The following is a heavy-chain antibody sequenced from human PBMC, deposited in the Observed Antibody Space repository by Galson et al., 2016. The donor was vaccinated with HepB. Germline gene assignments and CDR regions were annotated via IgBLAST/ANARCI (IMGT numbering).Heavy chain of an antibody. CDR3: ARDVQFRFDY. Sequence: QKFQDRVTMTRDTSASTVYMDLRSLGSDDTAVYYCARDVQFRFDYWGQGTLVTVSS. V-gene: IGHV1-18*01. J-gene: IGHJ4*02. D-gene: IGHD4-11*01.